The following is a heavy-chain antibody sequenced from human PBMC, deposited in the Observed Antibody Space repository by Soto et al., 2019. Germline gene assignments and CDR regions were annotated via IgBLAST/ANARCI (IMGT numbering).Heavy chain of an antibody. V-gene: IGHV3-7*01. Sequence: GGSLRLSCAASGFNFDNYWMAWVRQAPGKGLEWVANIKQDGSDKNYVDSVKGRFTISRDNAKNSLYLQMNSLRAEDSAVYSCARDTTGILDYWGQGTLVTVSS. D-gene: IGHD1-1*01. J-gene: IGHJ4*02. CDR3: ARDTTGILDY. CDR2: IKQDGSDK. CDR1: GFNFDNYW.